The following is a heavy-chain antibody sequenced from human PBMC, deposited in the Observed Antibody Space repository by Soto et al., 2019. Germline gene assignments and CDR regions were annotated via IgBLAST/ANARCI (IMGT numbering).Heavy chain of an antibody. Sequence: QVQLVQSGAEVRKPGSSVKVSCKASGGTFSRHAISWVRQAPGQGLEWMGGIIPIFGTANHAQKFQGRVMIIAAESTSTVYMELSSLRSEDTAMYYCARGWGYDSNDYYYAYWGQGTLVIVSS. CDR1: GGTFSRHA. CDR2: IIPIFGTA. V-gene: IGHV1-69*01. D-gene: IGHD3-22*01. J-gene: IGHJ4*02. CDR3: ARGWGYDSNDYYYAY.